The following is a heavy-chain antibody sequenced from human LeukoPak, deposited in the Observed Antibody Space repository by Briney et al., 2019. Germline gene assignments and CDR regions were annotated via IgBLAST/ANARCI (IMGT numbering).Heavy chain of an antibody. Sequence: GGSLRLSCAASGFTFSSYEMNWVRQAPGKGLEWVSYISSSGSTIYYADSVKGRFTVSRDNAKKSLYLQMNGLRAEDTAIYYCARILRFFGDWGQGTLVTVSS. CDR3: ARILRFFGD. D-gene: IGHD3-3*01. V-gene: IGHV3-48*03. CDR1: GFTFSSYE. J-gene: IGHJ4*02. CDR2: ISSSGSTI.